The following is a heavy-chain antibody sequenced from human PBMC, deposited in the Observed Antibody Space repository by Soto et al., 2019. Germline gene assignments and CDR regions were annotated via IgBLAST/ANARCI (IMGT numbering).Heavy chain of an antibody. J-gene: IGHJ4*02. CDR2: ISVYNGNT. Sequence: ASVKVSCKASGYSFTSYGINWVRQAPGQGLEWMGWISVYNGNTNYAQKLQGRVTMTTDTSTSTAYMELRSLRSDDTAVYYCARDSLTVQLWLYWGLGTLVTVSS. CDR1: GYSFTSYG. CDR3: ARDSLTVQLWLY. V-gene: IGHV1-18*01. D-gene: IGHD5-18*01.